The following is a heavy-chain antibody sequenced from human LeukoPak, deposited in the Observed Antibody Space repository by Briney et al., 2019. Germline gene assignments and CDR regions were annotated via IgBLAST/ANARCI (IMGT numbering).Heavy chain of an antibody. Sequence: PGGSLRLSCAASGFTFSSYGMHWVRQAPGKGLEWVAVISYDGSNKYYADSVKGRFTISRDNSKNTLYLQMNSLRAEDTAVYYCAKAVGELYYFDYWGQGTLVTVSS. V-gene: IGHV3-30*18. CDR3: AKAVGELYYFDY. D-gene: IGHD3-16*01. CDR2: ISYDGSNK. J-gene: IGHJ4*02. CDR1: GFTFSSYG.